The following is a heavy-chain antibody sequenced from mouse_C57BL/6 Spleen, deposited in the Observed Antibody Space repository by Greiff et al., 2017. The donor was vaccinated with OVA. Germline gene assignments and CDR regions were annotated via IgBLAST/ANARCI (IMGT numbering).Heavy chain of an antibody. CDR1: GFTFSSYA. Sequence: DVHLVESGGGLVKPGGSLKLSCAASGFTFSSYAMSWVRQTPEKRLEWVATISDGGSYTYYPDNVKGRFTISRDNAKNNLYLQMSHLKSEDTAMYYCARDWDYGSWFAYWGQGTLVTVSA. CDR3: ARDWDYGSWFAY. D-gene: IGHD1-2*01. V-gene: IGHV5-4*01. CDR2: ISDGGSYT. J-gene: IGHJ3*01.